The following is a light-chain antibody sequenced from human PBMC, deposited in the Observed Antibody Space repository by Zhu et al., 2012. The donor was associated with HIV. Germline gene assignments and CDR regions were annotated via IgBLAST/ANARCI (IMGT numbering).Light chain of an antibody. CDR2: AAS. CDR1: QDITNY. J-gene: IGKJ2*01. Sequence: DIRLTQSPSFLSASVGDRVTITCRASQDITNYLAWYQQKPGKAPKLLIYAASTLQIGVPSRFRASGSGAEFTLTITSLQPDDFATYYCQQYNSYSPSYTFGQGTKLEIK. V-gene: IGKV1-9*01. CDR3: QQYNSYSPSYT.